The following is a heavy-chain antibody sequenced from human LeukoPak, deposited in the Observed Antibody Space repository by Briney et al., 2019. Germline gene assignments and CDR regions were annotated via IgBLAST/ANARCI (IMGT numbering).Heavy chain of an antibody. J-gene: IGHJ4*02. CDR3: ASLRNPGIAVE. V-gene: IGHV4-34*01. CDR2: INHSGST. CDR1: GGSFSGYY. Sequence: PSETLSLTCAVYGGSFSGYYWSWIRQPPGKGLEWIGEINHSGSTNYNPSLKSRVTISVDTSKNQFSLKLSSVTAADTAVYYCASLRNPGIAVEWGQGTLVTVSP. D-gene: IGHD6-19*01.